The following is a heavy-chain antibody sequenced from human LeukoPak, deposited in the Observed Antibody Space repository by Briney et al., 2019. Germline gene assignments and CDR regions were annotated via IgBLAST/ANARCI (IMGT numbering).Heavy chain of an antibody. CDR3: ARGGDGPRFDP. Sequence: PSETLSLTCAVYGGSFSGYYWSWIRQPPGKGLEWIGEINHSGSTNYNPSLKSRVTISVDTSKNQFSLKLSSVTAADTAVYYCARGGDGPRFDPWGQGTLVTVSS. CDR2: INHSGST. V-gene: IGHV4-34*01. D-gene: IGHD5-24*01. CDR1: GGSFSGYY. J-gene: IGHJ5*02.